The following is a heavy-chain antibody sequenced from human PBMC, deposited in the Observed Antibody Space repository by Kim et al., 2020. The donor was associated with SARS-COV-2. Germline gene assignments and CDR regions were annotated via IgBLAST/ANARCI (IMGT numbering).Heavy chain of an antibody. CDR2: ISVGGGIT. V-gene: IGHV3-23*01. CDR1: GFTFSSYA. D-gene: IGHD5-12*01. CDR3: AKVEDGYNSN. Sequence: GGSLRLSCAASGFTFSSYAMNWVRQAPGKGLEWVSGISVGGGITYYADSVKGRFTISRDNSKNTLDLQMNSLRAEDTAVYYCAKVEDGYNSNWGQGTLVT. J-gene: IGHJ4*02.